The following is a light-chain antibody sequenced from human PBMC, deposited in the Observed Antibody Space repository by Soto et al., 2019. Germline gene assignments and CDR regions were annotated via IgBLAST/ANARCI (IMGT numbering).Light chain of an antibody. V-gene: IGKV1-5*01. J-gene: IGKJ4*01. CDR1: QSISSR. Sequence: DIQMTQSPSTLSASVGDRVTITCRASQSISSRLAWYQQKPGKAPKLLIYDASSLESGVPSRFIVSGSGTGFTLTISSLQPDYFATYYCQQYNSYPLTFGGRTKGDIK. CDR2: DAS. CDR3: QQYNSYPLT.